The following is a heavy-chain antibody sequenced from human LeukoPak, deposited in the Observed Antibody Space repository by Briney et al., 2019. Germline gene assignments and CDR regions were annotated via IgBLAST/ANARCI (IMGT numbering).Heavy chain of an antibody. V-gene: IGHV3-74*01. Sequence: GGSLRLSCAVSGFSSFGSRWMHWVRQVPGKGLVWVAVIKDDGYTANYADSVKGRFTASRDGTRNTVYLQMSSLRAEDTAIYYGHPLAYVSTWGQGTLVTVSS. CDR1: GFSSFGSRW. CDR3: HPLAYVST. CDR2: IKDDGYTA. J-gene: IGHJ4*02. D-gene: IGHD3-22*01.